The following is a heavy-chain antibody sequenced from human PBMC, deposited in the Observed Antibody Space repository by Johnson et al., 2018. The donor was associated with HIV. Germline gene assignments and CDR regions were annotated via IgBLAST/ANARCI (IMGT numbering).Heavy chain of an antibody. CDR3: APIAAHHDAFDI. V-gene: IGHV3-11*04. CDR1: GFIFSDYY. D-gene: IGHD6-6*01. CDR2: ISNSASAI. Sequence: QMQLVESGGGLVKPGGSLRLSCAASGFIFSDYYLTWIRQAPGKGLEWISYISNSASAIYYAAPVKGRFTVSRDDSKNTLYLQMNSLRAEDTAVYYCAPIAAHHDAFDIWGQGTMVTVSS. J-gene: IGHJ3*02.